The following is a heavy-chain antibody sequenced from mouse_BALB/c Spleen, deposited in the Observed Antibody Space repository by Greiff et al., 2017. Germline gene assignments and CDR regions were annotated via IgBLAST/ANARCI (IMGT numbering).Heavy chain of an antibody. J-gene: IGHJ4*01. CDR2: IYPSDSYT. D-gene: IGHD1-1*02. V-gene: IGHV1-69*02. CDR1: GYTFTSYW. CDR3: TRLYGDY. Sequence: QVQLQQPGAELVRPGASVKLSCKASGYTFTSYWINWVKQRPGQGLEWIGNIYPSDSYTNYNQKFKDKATLTVDKSSSTAYMQLSSPTSEDSAVYYCTRLYGDYWGQGTSVTVSS.